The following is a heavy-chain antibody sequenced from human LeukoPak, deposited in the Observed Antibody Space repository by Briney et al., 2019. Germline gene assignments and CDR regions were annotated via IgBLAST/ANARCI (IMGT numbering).Heavy chain of an antibody. CDR2: IYYSGST. CDR3: ARDSTYYYDSSGFYYNYYGMDV. V-gene: IGHV4-59*01. Sequence: SEALSLTCTVSGDSISSYYWSWLRQPPGKGLEWIGYIYYSGSTNYNPSLKSRVTISVDTSKNQFSLHLSSVTAADTAVYYCARDSTYYYDSSGFYYNYYGMDVWGQGTTVTVSS. D-gene: IGHD3-22*01. CDR1: GDSISSYY. J-gene: IGHJ6*02.